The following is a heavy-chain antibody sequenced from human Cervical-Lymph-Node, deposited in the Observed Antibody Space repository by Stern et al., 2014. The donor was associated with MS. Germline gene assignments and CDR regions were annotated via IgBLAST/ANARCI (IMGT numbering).Heavy chain of an antibody. V-gene: IGHV5-51*03. CDR3: ARRGLGYDGADH. CDR2: IYPGDSDT. J-gene: IGHJ4*02. Sequence: VQLVESGAEVRKPGESLKISCKVSGYRFANFWIGWVRQVPGKGLEWMGIIYPGDSDTRCSPSFQGQVTLSADESISTAYLQWSSLKASDTGIYYCARRGLGYDGADHWGQGALVTVSS. CDR1: GYRFANFW. D-gene: IGHD3-16*01.